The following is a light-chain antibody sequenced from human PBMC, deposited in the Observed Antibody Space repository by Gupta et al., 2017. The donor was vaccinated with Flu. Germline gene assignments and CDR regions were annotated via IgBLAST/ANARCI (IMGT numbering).Light chain of an antibody. CDR2: DAS. CDR1: QSVSSSY. V-gene: IGKV3-20*01. CDR3: QQYDSSPPELT. J-gene: IGKJ4*01. Sequence: EIVLTQSPGTLSLSLGERATFSCRASQSVSSSYLAWYQQKPGQAPRLLIYDASSRATGIPDRFSGSGSGTDFTLTISRLEPEDFAVYYCQQYDSSPPELTFGGGTKVEI.